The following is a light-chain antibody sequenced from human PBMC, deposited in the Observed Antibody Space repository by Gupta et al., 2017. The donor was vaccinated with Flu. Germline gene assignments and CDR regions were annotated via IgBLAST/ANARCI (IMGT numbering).Light chain of an antibody. CDR2: RAS. CDR3: QQYNNWPRT. V-gene: IGKV3-15*01. Sequence: EIEMTQSPATLSVSPGERATLSCRASQSVSTNLAWYQQRPGQAPRLLIYRASTRATGLPARFSGSGSGTEFTLTISSRQSEDFAIYYCQQYNNWPRTFGLGTKVEVK. CDR1: QSVSTN. J-gene: IGKJ1*01.